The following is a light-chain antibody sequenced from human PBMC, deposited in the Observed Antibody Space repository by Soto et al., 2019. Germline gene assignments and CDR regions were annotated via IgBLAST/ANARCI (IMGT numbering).Light chain of an antibody. CDR2: GAS. V-gene: IGKV3-20*01. J-gene: IGKJ1*01. Sequence: IVWTQSPGTLCLSPGERATLSCGASQSVSSSYLAWYQQKTGQAPRLLVYGASSRASGIPARFSGSGSVTEFTLTISSLQSEDFAVYYCQQYSDWWTFGQGTKVDIK. CDR3: QQYSDWWT. CDR1: QSVSSSY.